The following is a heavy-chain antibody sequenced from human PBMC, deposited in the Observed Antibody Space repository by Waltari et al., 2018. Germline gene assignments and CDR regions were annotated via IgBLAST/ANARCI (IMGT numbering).Heavy chain of an antibody. CDR1: GFTVFNSF. CDR3: AKGFEDLLPFDH. J-gene: IGHJ4*02. V-gene: IGHV3-23*04. D-gene: IGHD2-21*01. CDR2: SSDGGVYT. Sequence: EVQLVVSGGGLVQPGGSLRRSCAASGFTVFNSFISWVRQAPGKGLEWISASSDGGVYTYYADSVEGRFTISRDSSKNTIYLQMNSLRVEDTALYYCAKGFEDLLPFDHWGQGTQVTVSS.